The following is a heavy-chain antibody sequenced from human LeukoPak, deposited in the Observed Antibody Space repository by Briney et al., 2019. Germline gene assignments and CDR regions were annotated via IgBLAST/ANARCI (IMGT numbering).Heavy chain of an antibody. CDR3: ARGARWGQQKVIIYGMDI. CDR1: GYTFTSYA. V-gene: IGHV7-4-1*02. J-gene: IGHJ6*02. D-gene: IGHD6-13*01. CDR2: INTNTGNP. Sequence: ASVKVSCKASGYTFTSYAMNWVRQSPGQGLEWTGWINTNTGNPTYAQGFTGRFVFSLDASVSTAYLQISNLKAEDTAVYYCARGARWGQQKVIIYGMDIWGQGTTVTVSS.